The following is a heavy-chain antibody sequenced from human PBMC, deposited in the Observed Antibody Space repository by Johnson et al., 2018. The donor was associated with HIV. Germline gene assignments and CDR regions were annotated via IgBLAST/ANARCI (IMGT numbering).Heavy chain of an antibody. V-gene: IGHV3-30-3*01. CDR1: GFTFSSYA. Sequence: QVQLVESGGGVVQPGRSLRLSCAASGFTFSSYAMHWVRQAPGKGLEWVAVISYDGSNKYYADSVKGRFTISRDNSKNTLYLQMNSLRAEDTAVYYCARALEVGATTATEAFDIWGQGTMVTVSS. J-gene: IGHJ3*02. CDR2: ISYDGSNK. D-gene: IGHD1-26*01. CDR3: ARALEVGATTATEAFDI.